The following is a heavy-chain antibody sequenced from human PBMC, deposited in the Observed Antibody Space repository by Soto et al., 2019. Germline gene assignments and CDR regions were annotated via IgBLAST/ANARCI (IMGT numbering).Heavy chain of an antibody. Sequence: SETLSLTCAVYGGSFSGYYWSWIRQPPGKGLEWIGEINHSGSTNYNPSLKSRVTISVDTSKNQFSLKLSSVTAADKAVYYCARPASGSGNAFDYWGQGTLVTVSS. CDR3: ARPASGSGNAFDY. V-gene: IGHV4-34*01. J-gene: IGHJ4*02. D-gene: IGHD1-26*01. CDR1: GGSFSGYY. CDR2: INHSGST.